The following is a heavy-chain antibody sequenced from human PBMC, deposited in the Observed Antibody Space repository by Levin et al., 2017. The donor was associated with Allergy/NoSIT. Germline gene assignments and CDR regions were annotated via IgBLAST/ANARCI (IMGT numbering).Heavy chain of an antibody. V-gene: IGHV1-2*02. CDR2: INPNTGRT. D-gene: IGHD6-6*01. J-gene: IGHJ5*02. CDR3: ARVDSTAACITTRPDRWFDP. CDR1: GYIFTDYY. Sequence: GASVKVSCKTSGYIFTDYYLHWLRQAPGQGLEWMGWINPNTGRTNYAQKFQGTVTMTRDTSIGTAYMELSSLTSDDTAVYFCARVDSTAACITTRPDRWFDPWGQGTLVAVSS.